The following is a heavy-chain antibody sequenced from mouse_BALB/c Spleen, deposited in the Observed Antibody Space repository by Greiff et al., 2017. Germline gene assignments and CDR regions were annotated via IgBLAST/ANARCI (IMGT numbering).Heavy chain of an antibody. CDR1: GFNIKDTY. J-gene: IGHJ4*01. CDR3: ASFTTASYAMDY. V-gene: IGHV14-3*02. Sequence: VQLQQSGAELVKPGASVKLSCTASGFNIKDTYMHWVKQRPEQGLEWIGRIDPANGNTKYDPKFQGKATITADTSSNTAYLQLSSLTSEDTAVYYCASFTTASYAMDYWGQGTSVTVSS. D-gene: IGHD1-2*01. CDR2: IDPANGNT.